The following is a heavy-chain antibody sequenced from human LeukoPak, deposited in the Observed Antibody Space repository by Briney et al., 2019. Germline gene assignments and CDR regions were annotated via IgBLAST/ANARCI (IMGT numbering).Heavy chain of an antibody. V-gene: IGHV1-69*13. CDR3: AREVVVAATHDAFDI. Sequence: SVKVSCKASGGTFSSYAISWVRQAPGQGLEWMGGIIPIFGTANYAQKFQGRVTITADESTSTAYMELSSLRSEDTAVYYCAREVVVAATHDAFDIWGQGTMVTVSS. CDR2: IIPIFGTA. D-gene: IGHD2-15*01. J-gene: IGHJ3*02. CDR1: GGTFSSYA.